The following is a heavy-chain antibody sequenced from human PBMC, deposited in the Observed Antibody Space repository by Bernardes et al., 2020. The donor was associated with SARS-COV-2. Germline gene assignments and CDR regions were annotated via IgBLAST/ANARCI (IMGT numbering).Heavy chain of an antibody. D-gene: IGHD2-21*02. V-gene: IGHV4-39*01. CDR3: AGSACGIDCYIGGLRSWDYGMDG. CDR1: GASICNTSYY. CDR2: IYASGNS. Sequence: SEPLSLSCAVSGASICNTSYYCCWLRQPPGKWLEWIGRIYASGNSYYNPSLQSRARESVNTSRNQFYLSLSFVTAAGTAVYYCAGSACGIDCYIGGLRSWDYGMDGGGHGPTVTVSS. J-gene: IGHJ6*02.